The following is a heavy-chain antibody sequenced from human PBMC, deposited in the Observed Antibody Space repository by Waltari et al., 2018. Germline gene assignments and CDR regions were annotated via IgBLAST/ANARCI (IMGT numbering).Heavy chain of an antibody. Sequence: QVPLVKSGAEGMKPGSSVRVSFKASRGTFSSYAISCVRQAAGQGLEWMGGIIPIFGTANYAQKFQGRVTITADESTSTAYMELSSLRSEDTAVYYCARAGIAAAGTGWFDPWGQGTLVTVSS. CDR2: IIPIFGTA. D-gene: IGHD6-13*01. J-gene: IGHJ5*02. CDR1: RGTFSSYA. CDR3: ARAGIAAAGTGWFDP. V-gene: IGHV1-69*01.